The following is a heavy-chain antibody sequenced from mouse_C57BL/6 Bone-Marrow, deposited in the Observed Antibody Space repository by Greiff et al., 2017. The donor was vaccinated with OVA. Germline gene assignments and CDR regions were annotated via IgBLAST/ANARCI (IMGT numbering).Heavy chain of an antibody. CDR1: GYTFTSYG. J-gene: IGHJ4*01. V-gene: IGHV1-81*01. CDR3: ARYPAYGRSYRNAMDY. D-gene: IGHD1-1*01. Sequence: QVQLKQSGAELARPGASVKLSCKASGYTFTSYGISWVKQRTGQGLEWIGEIYPRSGNPYYNEKFKGKATLTADKSSSTAYMELRSLTSEDSAVYFGARYPAYGRSYRNAMDYWGQGTSVTVSS. CDR2: IYPRSGNP.